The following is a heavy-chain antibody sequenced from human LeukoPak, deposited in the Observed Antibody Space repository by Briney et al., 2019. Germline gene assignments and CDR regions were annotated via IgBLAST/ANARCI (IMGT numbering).Heavy chain of an antibody. Sequence: GGSLRLSCEASGFTFRSYAMHWVRQAPGKGLEWVAVITYDGSNEYYADSVKGRFTISRDNSKNTVYLQMNSLRGDDTAVYYCARDHYFDYWGQGTLVTVSS. CDR1: GFTFRSYA. CDR3: ARDHYFDY. V-gene: IGHV3-30-3*01. CDR2: ITYDGSNE. J-gene: IGHJ4*02.